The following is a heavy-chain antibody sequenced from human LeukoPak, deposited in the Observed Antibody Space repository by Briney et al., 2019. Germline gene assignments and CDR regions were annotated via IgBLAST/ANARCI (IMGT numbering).Heavy chain of an antibody. V-gene: IGHV3-48*04. CDR2: ISSSSSTI. D-gene: IGHD2-8*01. CDR1: GFTFSSYS. CDR3: AGRYCTSGVCSPFDY. Sequence: GESLRLSCAASGFTFSSYSMNWVRQAPGKGLEWVSYISSSSSTIYYADSVKGRLTISRDNAKNSLYLQMNSLRAEDTAVYYCAGRYCTSGVCSPFDYWGQGTLVTVSS. J-gene: IGHJ4*02.